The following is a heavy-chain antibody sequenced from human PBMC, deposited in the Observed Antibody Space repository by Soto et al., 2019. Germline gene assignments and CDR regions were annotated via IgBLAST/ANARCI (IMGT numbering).Heavy chain of an antibody. CDR3: AAPVDVYSYYGMDV. Sequence: SVKVSCKASGFTFTSSAVQWVRQARGQRLEWIGWIVVGSGNTNYAQKFQERVTITRDMSTSTAYMELSSLRSEDTAVYYCAAPVDVYSYYGMDVWGQGTTVTVS. CDR2: IVVGSGNT. CDR1: GFTFTSSA. J-gene: IGHJ6*02. D-gene: IGHD5-12*01. V-gene: IGHV1-58*01.